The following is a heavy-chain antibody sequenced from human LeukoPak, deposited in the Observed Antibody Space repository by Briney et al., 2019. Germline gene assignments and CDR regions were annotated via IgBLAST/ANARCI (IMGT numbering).Heavy chain of an antibody. J-gene: IGHJ5*02. V-gene: IGHV1-18*04. CDR1: GYTFTGYY. Sequence: ASVKVSCKASGYTFTGYYMHWVRQAPGQGLEWMGWISAYNGNTNYAQKLQGRVTMTTDTSTSTAYMELRSLRSDDTAVYYCARDGLPTKGLGFDPWGQGTLVTVSS. CDR3: ARDGLPTKGLGFDP. CDR2: ISAYNGNT.